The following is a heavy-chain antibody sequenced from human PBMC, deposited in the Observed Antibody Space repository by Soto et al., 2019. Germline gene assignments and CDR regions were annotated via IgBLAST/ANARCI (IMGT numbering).Heavy chain of an antibody. J-gene: IGHJ4*02. CDR2: IFYTGRT. CDR3: ARATGGTGPDY. Sequence: QVQLQESGPGLVKPSETLSLTCTVSGGSINSHYWGWIRQPPGKGLELIGYIFYTGRTEYNPSLRSRVTIAIDTSKTQYSLRLTSVTAADTATDYCARATGGTGPDYWGQGTLVTVAS. V-gene: IGHV4-59*11. CDR1: GGSINSHY. D-gene: IGHD1-1*01.